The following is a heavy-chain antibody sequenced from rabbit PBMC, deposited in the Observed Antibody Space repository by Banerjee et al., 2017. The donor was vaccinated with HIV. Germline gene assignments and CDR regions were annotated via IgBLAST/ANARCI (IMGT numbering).Heavy chain of an antibody. CDR3: VRSGTTYYSWDL. Sequence: QSLEESGGDLVKPGASLTLTCTASGFSFSSGYDMCWVRQAPGKGLEWIACIYTGDGNTYYASWAKGRFTISKTSSTTVTLQMTSLTAADTATYFCVRSGTTYYSWDLWGQGTLVTVS. V-gene: IGHV1S40*01. CDR2: IYTGDGNT. CDR1: GFSFSSGYD. J-gene: IGHJ3*01. D-gene: IGHD8-1*01.